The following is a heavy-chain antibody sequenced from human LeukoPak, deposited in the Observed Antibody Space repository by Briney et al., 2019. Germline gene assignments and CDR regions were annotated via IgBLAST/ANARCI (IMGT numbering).Heavy chain of an antibody. CDR3: ARGVRIAVAGNIDY. CDR2: ISGSGGST. J-gene: IGHJ4*02. CDR1: GFTFSSYA. V-gene: IGHV3-23*01. D-gene: IGHD6-19*01. Sequence: GGSLRLSCAASGFTFSSYAMSWVRQAPGKGLEWVSAISGSGGSTYYADSVKGRFTISRDNSKNTLYLQMNSLRAEDTAVYYCARGVRIAVAGNIDYWGQGTLVTVSS.